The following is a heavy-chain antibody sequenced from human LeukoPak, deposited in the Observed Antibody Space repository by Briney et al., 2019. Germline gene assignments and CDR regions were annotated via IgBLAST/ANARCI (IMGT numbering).Heavy chain of an antibody. V-gene: IGHV4-39*07. CDR3: ARDVVRGGPSLGFDY. Sequence: SETLSLTCTVSGGSISSSSYYWGWIRQPPGKGLEWIGSIYYSGSTYYNPSLKSRVTISVDTSKNQFSLKLSSVTAADTAVYYCARDVVRGGPSLGFDYWGQGTLVTVSS. J-gene: IGHJ4*02. D-gene: IGHD3-10*01. CDR2: IYYSGST. CDR1: GGSISSSSYY.